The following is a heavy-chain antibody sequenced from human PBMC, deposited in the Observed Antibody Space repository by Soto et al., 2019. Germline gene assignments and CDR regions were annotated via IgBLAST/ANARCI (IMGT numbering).Heavy chain of an antibody. CDR2: INPNSGGT. CDR1: GYTFTGYY. D-gene: IGHD3-22*01. CDR3: ARDLSSGYLHYYYYGMDV. J-gene: IGHJ6*02. V-gene: IGHV1-2*02. Sequence: ASVKVSGKASGYTFTGYYMHWVRQAPGQGLEWMGWINPNSGGTNYAQKFQGRVTMTRDTSISTAYMELSRLRSDDTAVYYCARDLSSGYLHYYYYGMDVWGQGTTVTVSS.